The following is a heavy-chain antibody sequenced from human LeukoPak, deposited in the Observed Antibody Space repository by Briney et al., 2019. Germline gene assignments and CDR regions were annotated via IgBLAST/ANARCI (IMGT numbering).Heavy chain of an antibody. Sequence: PSETLSLTCAVYGGSFSGYYWSWIRQPPGKGLVWIGEINHSGSTNYNPSLKSRVTISVDTSKNQFSLKLSSVTAADTAVYHCARGVGAASYYYYYMDVWGKGTTVTVSS. CDR1: GGSFSGYY. D-gene: IGHD2-15*01. CDR3: ARGVGAASYYYYYMDV. V-gene: IGHV4-34*01. CDR2: INHSGST. J-gene: IGHJ6*03.